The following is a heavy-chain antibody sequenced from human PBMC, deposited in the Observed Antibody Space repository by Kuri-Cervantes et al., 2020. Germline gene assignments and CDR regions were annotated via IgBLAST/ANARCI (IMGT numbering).Heavy chain of an antibody. D-gene: IGHD6-19*01. CDR2: IKQDGSEK. CDR3: ARVGSPVAHLRWIDY. V-gene: IGHV3-7*01. Sequence: GESLKISCAASGFTFSSYGRHWVRQAPGKGLVWVANIKQDGSEKYYVDSVKGRFTISRDNAKNSLYLQMNSLRAEDTAVYYCARVGSPVAHLRWIDYWGQGTLVTVSS. CDR1: GFTFSSYG. J-gene: IGHJ4*02.